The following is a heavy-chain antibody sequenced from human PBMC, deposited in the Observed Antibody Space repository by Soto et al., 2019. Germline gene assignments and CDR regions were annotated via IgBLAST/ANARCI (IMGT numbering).Heavy chain of an antibody. CDR1: GFTFNNYA. V-gene: IGHV3-23*01. Sequence: EVQLLESGGGLVQPGGSLRLSCAASGFTFNNYAMTWVRQAPGKGLEWVSAISGGGDTTSYADSVKGRFTVSRDGSKNPLYPQMGSLRAEEPALYYCAKGRGGSGSLTPRVDFWGQGTLVTVSS. J-gene: IGHJ4*02. D-gene: IGHD3-10*01. CDR2: ISGGGDTT. CDR3: AKGRGGSGSLTPRVDF.